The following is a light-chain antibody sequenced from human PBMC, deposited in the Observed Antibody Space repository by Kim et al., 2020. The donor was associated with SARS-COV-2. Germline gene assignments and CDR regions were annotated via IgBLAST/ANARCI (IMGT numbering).Light chain of an antibody. CDR3: LLFSGGAHV. J-gene: IGLJ1*01. CDR1: TGPVTSDFY. V-gene: IGLV7-43*01. CDR2: NTN. Sequence: QAVVTQEPSLTVSPGGTVTLTCASSTGPVTSDFYPNWFQQKPGQPPRSLIFNTNNKHSWTPARFSGSLLGDKAALTLSGVQPEDEADYYCLLFSGGAHVFGSGTKVTVL.